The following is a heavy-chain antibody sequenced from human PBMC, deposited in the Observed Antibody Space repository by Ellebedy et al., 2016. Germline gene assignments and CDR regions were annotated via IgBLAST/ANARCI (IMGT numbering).Heavy chain of an antibody. CDR2: IYWNDSE. V-gene: IGHV2-5*01. Sequence: SGPTLVKPTQTLTLTCPFSGFSLPTSGEGVAWIRQPPGKAPEWLALIYWNDSERYSPSLRSRLSITKDTSKNQVVLTMTNMAPVDTATYYCAHTARQGVGIYYFDYWGQGTLVTVSS. J-gene: IGHJ4*02. CDR3: AHTARQGVGIYYFDY. D-gene: IGHD6-6*01. CDR1: GFSLPTSGEG.